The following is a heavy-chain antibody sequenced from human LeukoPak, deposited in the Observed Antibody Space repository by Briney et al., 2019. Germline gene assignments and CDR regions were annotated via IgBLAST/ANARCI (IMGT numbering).Heavy chain of an antibody. J-gene: IGHJ4*02. Sequence: ASVKVSCKVSGYTLTELSMHWVRQAPGKGLEWMGGFDPEDGETIYAQKSQGRVTMTEDTSTDTAYMELSSLRSEDTAVYYCATVGGRWYDIDYWGQGTLVTVSS. V-gene: IGHV1-24*01. D-gene: IGHD6-13*01. CDR1: GYTLTELS. CDR2: FDPEDGET. CDR3: ATVGGRWYDIDY.